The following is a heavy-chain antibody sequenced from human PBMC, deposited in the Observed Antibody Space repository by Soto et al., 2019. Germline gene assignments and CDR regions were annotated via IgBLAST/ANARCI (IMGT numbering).Heavy chain of an antibody. CDR3: ARRYLALAVAGRDWFDP. D-gene: IGHD6-19*01. J-gene: IGHJ5*02. CDR1: GGSISSYY. CDR2: IYYSGST. V-gene: IGHV4-59*01. Sequence: SXTLSLTCTVSGGSISSYYWSWIRQPPGKGLEWIGYIYYSGSTNYNPSLKSRVTISVDTSKNQFSLKLSSVTAADTAVYYCARRYLALAVAGRDWFDPWGQGTLVTVS.